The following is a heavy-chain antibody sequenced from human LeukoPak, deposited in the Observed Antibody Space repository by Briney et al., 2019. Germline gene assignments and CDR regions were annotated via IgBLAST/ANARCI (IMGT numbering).Heavy chain of an antibody. V-gene: IGHV4-39*07. Sequence: PSETLSHTCTVSGGSVSSSRHYWGWIRQPPGKGLEWLGSIYYSGSTYYNPSLKSRVTISVDTSNNQFSLQLSSVTAADTATYYCARFLYSPGWGYYFDSWGPGILVTVSS. J-gene: IGHJ4*02. CDR3: ARFLYSPGWGYYFDS. CDR1: GGSVSSSRHY. CDR2: IYYSGST. D-gene: IGHD1-26*01.